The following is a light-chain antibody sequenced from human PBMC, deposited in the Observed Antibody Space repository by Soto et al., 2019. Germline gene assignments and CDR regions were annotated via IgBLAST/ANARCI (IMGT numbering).Light chain of an antibody. CDR3: QQYGASYT. J-gene: IGKJ2*01. CDR2: GAS. CDR1: QSVSSDY. Sequence: EIVLTQSPGTLSLSPGERATLSCRASQSVSSDYLAWYQQKPGWAPRLLIYGASRRATGVPDRFSGSGSGTDFTLTINRLEPEDFAVYYCQQYGASYTFGQGTKLEIK. V-gene: IGKV3-20*01.